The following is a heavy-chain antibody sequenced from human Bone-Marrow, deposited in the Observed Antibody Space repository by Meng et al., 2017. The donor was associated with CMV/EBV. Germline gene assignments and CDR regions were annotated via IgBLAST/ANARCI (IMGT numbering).Heavy chain of an antibody. D-gene: IGHD3-10*01. CDR2: IYYSGST. J-gene: IGHJ4*02. CDR3: ARDLYYGSGLDS. Sequence: GSPRLSCTVSGGSISSYYWSWIRQPPGKGLEWIGYIYYSGSTNYNPSLKSRVTISVDTSKNQFSLKLSSVTAADTAVYFCARDLYYGSGLDSWGRGTLVPVSS. CDR1: GGSISSYY. V-gene: IGHV4-59*01.